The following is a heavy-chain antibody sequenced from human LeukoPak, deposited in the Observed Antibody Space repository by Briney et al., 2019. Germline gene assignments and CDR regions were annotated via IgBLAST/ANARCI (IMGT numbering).Heavy chain of an antibody. J-gene: IGHJ4*02. Sequence: PGGSLRLSCAASGFTFSNYNMNWVRQAPGKGLEWVSYITLSSSATYYADSVKGRFTISRDNSQNTLYLQMNSLRAEDTAVYYCAKEANSGGFFGYWGQGTLVTVSS. CDR3: AKEANSGGFFGY. CDR1: GFTFSNYN. V-gene: IGHV3-48*01. D-gene: IGHD6-19*01. CDR2: ITLSSSAT.